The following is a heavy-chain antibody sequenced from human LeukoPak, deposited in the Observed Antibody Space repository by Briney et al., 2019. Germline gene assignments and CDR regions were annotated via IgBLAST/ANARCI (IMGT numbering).Heavy chain of an antibody. V-gene: IGHV3-30*03. Sequence: PGGSLRLSCVLSGLTFSDAWMSWVRQAPGKGLEWVAVISYDGSNKYYADSVKGRFTISRDNSKNTLYLQMNSLRAEDTAVYYCARTGYEADYYYYGMDVWGQGTTVTVSS. D-gene: IGHD5-12*01. J-gene: IGHJ6*02. CDR1: GLTFSDAW. CDR2: ISYDGSNK. CDR3: ARTGYEADYYYYGMDV.